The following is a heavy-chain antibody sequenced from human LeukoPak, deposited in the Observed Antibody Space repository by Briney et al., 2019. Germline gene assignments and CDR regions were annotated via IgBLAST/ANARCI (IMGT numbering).Heavy chain of an antibody. Sequence: GGSLRLSCAASGFTFSSYGMSWVRQAPGKGLEWVSLIHKSDGSTYYADSVKGRFTISRDNAKNSLYLQMKSLRAEDTAVYYCARGKTSQNIVTRKTYNWFDPWGQGTLVTVSS. V-gene: IGHV3-21*01. J-gene: IGHJ5*02. CDR1: GFTFSSYG. CDR2: IHKSDGST. CDR3: ARGKTSQNIVTRKTYNWFDP. D-gene: IGHD2/OR15-2a*01.